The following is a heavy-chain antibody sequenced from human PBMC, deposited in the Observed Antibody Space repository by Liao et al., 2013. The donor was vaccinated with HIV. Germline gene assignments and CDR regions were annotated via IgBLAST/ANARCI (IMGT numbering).Heavy chain of an antibody. CDR2: IYYSGST. Sequence: QLQLQESGSGLVKPSQTLSLTCTVSGDPISSGDYYWNWIRQPPGKGLEWIGYIYYSGSTYYNPSLKSRVTVSVDTSKNQFSLKLSSVTAADTAVYYCVRVMGPWPPIYYDSSAYDIWGQGTMVTVSS. CDR1: GDPISSGDYY. V-gene: IGHV4-30-4*08. D-gene: IGHD3-22*01. J-gene: IGHJ3*02. CDR3: VRVMGPWPPIYYDSSAYDI.